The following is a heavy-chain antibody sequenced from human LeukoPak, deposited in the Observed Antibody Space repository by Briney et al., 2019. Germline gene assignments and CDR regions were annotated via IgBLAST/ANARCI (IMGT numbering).Heavy chain of an antibody. CDR3: ARGRPRGYSYGFPFDY. CDR1: GGSFSGYY. V-gene: IGHV4-34*01. CDR2: INHSGST. D-gene: IGHD5-18*01. Sequence: SETLSLTCAVYGGSFSGYYWSWIRQPPGKGLEWIGEINHSGSTHYNPSLTSRATISVDTSKNQFSLKLSSVTAADTAVYYCARGRPRGYSYGFPFDYWGQGTLVTVSS. J-gene: IGHJ4*02.